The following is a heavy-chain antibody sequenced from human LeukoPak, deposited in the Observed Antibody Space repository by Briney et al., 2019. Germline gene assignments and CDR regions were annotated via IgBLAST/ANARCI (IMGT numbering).Heavy chain of an antibody. D-gene: IGHD3-10*01. CDR1: GFTVSSNY. J-gene: IGHJ3*02. V-gene: IGHV3-66*02. CDR2: IYSGGST. CDR3: ARAGAYYGSGSYVGAANDAFDI. Sequence: GGSLRLSCAASGFTVSSNYMSWVRQAPGKGLEWVSVIYSGGSTYYADSVKGRFTISRDNSKNTLYLQMNSLRAEDTAVYHCARAGAYYGSGSYVGAANDAFDIWGQGTMVTVSS.